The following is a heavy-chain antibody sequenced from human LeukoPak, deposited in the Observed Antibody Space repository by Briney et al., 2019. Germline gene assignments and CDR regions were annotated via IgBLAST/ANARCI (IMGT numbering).Heavy chain of an antibody. J-gene: IGHJ4*02. Sequence: SETLSLTCTVSGGSISSYYWSWIRQPPGKGLEWIGYIYYSGSTNYNPSLKSRVTISVDTSKNQFSLKLSSVTAADTAVYYCVRGRFGEPTQFDYWGQGTLVTVSS. V-gene: IGHV4-59*01. CDR1: GGSISSYY. CDR3: VRGRFGEPTQFDY. CDR2: IYYSGST. D-gene: IGHD3-10*01.